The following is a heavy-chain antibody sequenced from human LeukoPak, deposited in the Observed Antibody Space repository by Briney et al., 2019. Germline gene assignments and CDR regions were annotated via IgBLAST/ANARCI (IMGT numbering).Heavy chain of an antibody. CDR1: GFNFTSYE. CDR2: ISSSGRMI. J-gene: IGHJ4*02. D-gene: IGHD2-15*01. V-gene: IGHV3-48*03. Sequence: GGSLRLSCAASGFNFTSYEMNWVRQAPGKGLEWVSHISSSGRMIYYADFVRGRFTISRDDAQNSVHLQMNSLRDEDTAVYYCVRGRLLRSTKYFDYWGQGALVTVSS. CDR3: VRGRLLRSTKYFDY.